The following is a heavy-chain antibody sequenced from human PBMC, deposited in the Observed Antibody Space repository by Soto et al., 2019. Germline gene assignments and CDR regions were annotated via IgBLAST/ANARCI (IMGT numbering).Heavy chain of an antibody. V-gene: IGHV4-31*03. Sequence: QVQLQESGPGLVKPSQTLSLPCTVSVGSISSGGYYWSWLRQHPGKGLECIGYIYYSGSTYYNPSLKSRVTISVDTSENQFSLKLSSVTAADTAVYYCARYGSGSYYPTTFDYWGQGTLVTVSS. CDR3: ARYGSGSYYPTTFDY. J-gene: IGHJ4*02. CDR2: IYYSGST. D-gene: IGHD3-10*01. CDR1: VGSISSGGYY.